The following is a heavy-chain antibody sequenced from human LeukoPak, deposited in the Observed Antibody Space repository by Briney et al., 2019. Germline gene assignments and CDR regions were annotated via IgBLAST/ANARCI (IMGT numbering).Heavy chain of an antibody. CDR3: ARDIAATERYYDSSGYYRGVFDY. J-gene: IGHJ4*02. D-gene: IGHD3-22*01. CDR2: INPSGGST. V-gene: IGHV1-46*01. CDR1: GYTFTSYY. Sequence: ASVKVSCKASGYTFTSYYMHWVRQAPGQGLEWMGIINPSGGSTSYAQKFQGWVTMTRDTSISTAYMELSRLRSDDTAVYYCARDIAATERYYDSSGYYRGVFDYWGQGTLVTVSS.